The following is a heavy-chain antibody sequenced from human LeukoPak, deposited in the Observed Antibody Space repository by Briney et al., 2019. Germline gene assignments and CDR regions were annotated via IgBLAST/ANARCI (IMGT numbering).Heavy chain of an antibody. CDR3: ARVILTGYSNDF. V-gene: IGHV4-34*01. CDR2: INHSGST. Sequence: SETLSLTCAVYGGSVSGHYWSWIRQPPGKGLEWIGEINHSGSTNYNPSLKTRVTISIDTSKNQFSLQLSSVTAADTAVYYCARVILTGYSNDFWGQGTLVTVSS. CDR1: GGSVSGHY. D-gene: IGHD3-9*01. J-gene: IGHJ4*02.